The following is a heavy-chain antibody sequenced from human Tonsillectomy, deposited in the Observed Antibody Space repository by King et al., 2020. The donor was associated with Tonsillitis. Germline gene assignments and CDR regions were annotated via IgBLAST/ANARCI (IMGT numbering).Heavy chain of an antibody. CDR2: ISSSSSYI. D-gene: IGHD3-22*01. J-gene: IGHJ4*02. V-gene: IGHV3-21*01. CDR1: GFTFSSYS. CDR3: ARVSYYYDSSGSCNY. Sequence: VQLVESGGGLVKPGGSLRLSCAASGFTFSSYSMNWVRQAPGKGLEWVSSISSSSSYIYYADSVKGRFTISRDNAKNSLYLQMNSLRAEDTAVYYCARVSYYYDSSGSCNYWGQGTLVTASS.